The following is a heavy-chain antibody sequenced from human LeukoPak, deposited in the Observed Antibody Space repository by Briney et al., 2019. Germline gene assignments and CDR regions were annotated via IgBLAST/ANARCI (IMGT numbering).Heavy chain of an antibody. CDR3: ARGSGWYYFDY. D-gene: IGHD6-19*01. V-gene: IGHV4-59*01. J-gene: IGHJ4*02. CDR1: GGSITSYY. CDR2: TYYSGSS. Sequence: SETLSLTCTVSGGSITSYYWSWIRQPPGKGLEWIGYTYYSGSSSYNPSLKSRVTISVDTSKTQFSLKLNSVTAADTAVYYCARGSGWYYFDYWGQGTLVTVSS.